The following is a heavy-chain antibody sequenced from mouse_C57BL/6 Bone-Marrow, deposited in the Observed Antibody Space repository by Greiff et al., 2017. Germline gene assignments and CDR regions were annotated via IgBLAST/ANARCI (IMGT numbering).Heavy chain of an antibody. CDR3: AVTGRYFDV. CDR1: GFSLTSYG. Sequence: QVQLKQSGPGLVQPSQSLSITCIVSGFSLTSYGVHWVRQSPGQGLEWLGVIWRGGSTDYNAAFLSRLSTTKANSKSQVFFKMNSLQADDTAIDYCAVTGRYFDVWGTGTTLTVSS. D-gene: IGHD4-1*01. V-gene: IGHV2-5*01. J-gene: IGHJ1*03. CDR2: IWRGGST.